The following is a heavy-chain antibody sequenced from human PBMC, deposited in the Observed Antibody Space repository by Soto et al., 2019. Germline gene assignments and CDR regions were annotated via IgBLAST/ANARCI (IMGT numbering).Heavy chain of an antibody. CDR1: GYSFTSYW. J-gene: IGHJ4*02. CDR2: IYPGDSDT. D-gene: IGHD3-10*01. V-gene: IGHV5-51*01. CDR3: ARRPVGYGSGSYYFDY. Sequence: GESLKISCKGSGYSFTSYWIGWVRQMPGKGLEWMGIIYPGDSDTRYSPSFQGQVTISADKSISTAYLQWSSLKASDTDMYYCARRPVGYGSGSYYFDYWGQGTLVTVSS.